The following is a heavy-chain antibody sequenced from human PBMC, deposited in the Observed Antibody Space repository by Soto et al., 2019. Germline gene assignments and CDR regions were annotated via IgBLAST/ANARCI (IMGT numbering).Heavy chain of an antibody. J-gene: IGHJ6*02. CDR3: ARERVEVHCISTSCRPYGMDV. Sequence: ASRKGSFKASGYTFTTFDIKWVRQAPGQGLEWMGWMNPNSGNTGYAQKFQGRVTMTRNTSISTAYMELSSLRSEDTAVYYCARERVEVHCISTSCRPYGMDVWGQGTTVTV. V-gene: IGHV1-8*02. D-gene: IGHD2-2*01. CDR2: MNPNSGNT. CDR1: GYTFTTFD.